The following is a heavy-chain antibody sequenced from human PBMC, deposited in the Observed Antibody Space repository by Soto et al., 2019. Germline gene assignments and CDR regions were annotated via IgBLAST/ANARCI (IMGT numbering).Heavy chain of an antibody. CDR2: IGSGDT. J-gene: IGHJ3*01. CDR1: GYSFDSYA. CDR3: ARENDPYGFDL. Sequence: QVQLVQSGATQEKPGASVKVSCEAFGYSFDSYAYSWVRQAPGQGLEWMGRIGSGDTNYAQKLQGRVTMTTDTSTNTAYMELTSLTSDDTALYYCARENDPYGFDLWGQGTMVTVSS. V-gene: IGHV1-18*01.